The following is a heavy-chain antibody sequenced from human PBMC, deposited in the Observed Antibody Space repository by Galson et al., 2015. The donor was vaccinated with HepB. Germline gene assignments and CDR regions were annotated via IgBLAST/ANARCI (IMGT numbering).Heavy chain of an antibody. CDR1: GDSASSNYAV. CDR3: AYGVDV. J-gene: IGHJ6*02. V-gene: IGHV6-1*01. Sequence: CAISGDSASSNYAVWNWIRQSPSRGLEWLGRTYYRSKWIYDYAESVKSRITITPDTSKNLVSLQLHSVTPADAAVYYCAYGVDVWGQGTTVTVSS. CDR2: TYYRSKWIY.